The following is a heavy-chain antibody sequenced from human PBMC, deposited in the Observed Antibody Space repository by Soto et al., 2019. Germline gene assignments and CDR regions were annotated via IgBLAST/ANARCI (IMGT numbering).Heavy chain of an antibody. Sequence: EVQLLESGGGLVKPGGSLRLSCAASGFTFSSYNMNWVRQAPGKGLEWVSSISSSGSYTYYADSVKGRFTISRDNAKNSLYLQMNSLRAEDTALYHCASHVDTLWIDYWGQGTLVTVSS. J-gene: IGHJ4*02. CDR1: GFTFSSYN. CDR3: ASHVDTLWIDY. D-gene: IGHD5-18*01. CDR2: ISSSGSYT. V-gene: IGHV3-21*01.